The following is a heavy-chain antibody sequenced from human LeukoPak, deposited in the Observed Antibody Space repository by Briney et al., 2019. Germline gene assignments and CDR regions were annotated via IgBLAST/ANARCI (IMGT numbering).Heavy chain of an antibody. V-gene: IGHV3-33*01. CDR2: ILYNGSNK. Sequence: GGSLRLSCAASGFTFSRYGMHWVRQAPGKGLEWVAVILYNGSNKYYADSVKGRFTISRDNSKNTLYLQMNSLRVEDTAVYYCARAGGYCSGGSCYRGYSWFDPWGQGTLVTVSS. CDR3: ARAGGYCSGGSCYRGYSWFDP. CDR1: GFTFSRYG. D-gene: IGHD2-15*01. J-gene: IGHJ5*02.